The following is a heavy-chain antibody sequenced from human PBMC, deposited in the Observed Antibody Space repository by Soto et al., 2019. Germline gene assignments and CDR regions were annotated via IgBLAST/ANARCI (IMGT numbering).Heavy chain of an antibody. V-gene: IGHV3-23*01. J-gene: IGHJ5*01. CDR2: ISGSGGST. CDR3: AKEKNFWSGTTAFDS. CDR1: SFTFNMSA. D-gene: IGHD3-3*01. Sequence: EVQLLASGGDLVQPGGSLRLSCADSSFTFNMSAMSWVRQAPGKGLEWVSGISGSGGSTYYTDSVKGRFTISRDNSKNTLFLQMDRLSAEDTAVYYCAKEKNFWSGTTAFDSWGQGTPVTVSS.